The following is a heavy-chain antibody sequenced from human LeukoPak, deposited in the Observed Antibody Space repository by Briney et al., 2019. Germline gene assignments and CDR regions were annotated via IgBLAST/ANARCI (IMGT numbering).Heavy chain of an antibody. CDR2: IYHSGST. CDR1: GGSISSSNW. CDR3: AREEDDSSGFDY. Sequence: PSETLSLTCAVSGGSISSSNWWSWVRQPPGKGLEWIGEIYHSGSTNYNPSLKSRVTISVDKSKNQFSLKLSPVTAADTAVYYCAREEDDSSGFDYWGQGTLVTVSS. V-gene: IGHV4-4*02. D-gene: IGHD3-22*01. J-gene: IGHJ4*02.